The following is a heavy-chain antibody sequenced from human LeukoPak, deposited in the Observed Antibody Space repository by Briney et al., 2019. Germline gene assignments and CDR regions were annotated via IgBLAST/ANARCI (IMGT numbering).Heavy chain of an antibody. Sequence: GGSLRLSCAASGFTFDDYAMHWVRQAPGKGLEWVSLISGDGGSTYYADSVKGRFTISRDNSKNTLYLQMNSLRAEDTTVYYCAKDSRQQLVRAPRVWGQGTLVTVSS. D-gene: IGHD6-13*01. J-gene: IGHJ4*02. V-gene: IGHV3-43*02. CDR3: AKDSRQQLVRAPRV. CDR1: GFTFDDYA. CDR2: ISGDGGST.